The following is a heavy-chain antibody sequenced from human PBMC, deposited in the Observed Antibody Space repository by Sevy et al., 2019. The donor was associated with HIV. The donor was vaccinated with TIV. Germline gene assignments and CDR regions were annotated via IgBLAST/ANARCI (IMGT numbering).Heavy chain of an antibody. V-gene: IGHV1-18*01. Sequence: ASVKVSCKASGYNFINYGISWVRQAPGQGLEWVGGSSPFTGSPNYPQKLQDRVTVTTDTATNTAYMELRNLRSDDTAVYYCGKCTLWVHDPTNRKCGMDVWGQGTTVTVSS. J-gene: IGHJ6*02. CDR1: GYNFINYG. CDR2: SSPFTGSP. CDR3: GKCTLWVHDPTNRKCGMDV. D-gene: IGHD1-26*01.